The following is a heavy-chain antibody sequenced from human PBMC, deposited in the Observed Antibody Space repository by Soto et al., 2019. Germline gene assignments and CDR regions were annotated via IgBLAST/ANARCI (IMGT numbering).Heavy chain of an antibody. CDR1: GDSISSTSHF. Sequence: SETLSLTCSVSGDSISSTSHFWSWIRPRQGRGLEWIGEIYYSGNTHYNPPLKSRVTISVDTSKNQFSLKLSSVTAADTAVYYCSRGPSVTYYYYGKDVWGQGTTVTVSS. CDR2: IYYSGNT. CDR3: SRGPSVTYYYYGKDV. J-gene: IGHJ6*02. V-gene: IGHV4-61*01. D-gene: IGHD4-17*01.